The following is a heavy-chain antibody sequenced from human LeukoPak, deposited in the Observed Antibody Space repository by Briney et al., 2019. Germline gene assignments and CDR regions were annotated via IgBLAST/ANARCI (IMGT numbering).Heavy chain of an antibody. CDR3: ARGLFLSGYLDAFDI. CDR2: IYNDGRT. D-gene: IGHD3-22*01. Sequence: PGGSLRLSCAASGFTVNNKYMTWVRQAPGKGLEWVSLIYNDGRTYYADSVKGRRTISRDNLKNVLYLQMNSLKVEDTALYYCARGLFLSGYLDAFDIWGQGTVVTVSS. J-gene: IGHJ3*02. CDR1: GFTVNNKY. V-gene: IGHV3-53*01.